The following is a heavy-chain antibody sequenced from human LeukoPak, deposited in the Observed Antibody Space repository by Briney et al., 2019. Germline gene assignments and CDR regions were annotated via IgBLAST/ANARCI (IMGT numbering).Heavy chain of an antibody. CDR1: GYSFTSYW. J-gene: IGHJ4*02. Sequence: GESLKISCKGSGYSFTSYWIAWVRQMPGKGLEWMGIIYPGVSDTIYSPSFQGQVTISADKSINTAYLQWSSLKASDIAIYYCARSGSGRYYFDFWGQGTLVTVSS. D-gene: IGHD3-10*01. CDR2: IYPGVSDT. V-gene: IGHV5-51*01. CDR3: ARSGSGRYYFDF.